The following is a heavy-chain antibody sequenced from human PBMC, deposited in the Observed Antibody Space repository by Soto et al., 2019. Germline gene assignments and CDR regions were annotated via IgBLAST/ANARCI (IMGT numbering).Heavy chain of an antibody. CDR1: GGSISSSSYY. V-gene: IGHV4-39*07. CDR2: IYYSGST. J-gene: IGHJ4*02. Sequence: PSETLSLTCTVSGGSISSSSYYWGWIRQPPGKGLEWIGSIYYSGSTYYNPSLKSRVTMSVDKSKNQFSLNLNSVTAADTAVYYCARSLGWYAIDQWGQGTLVTVSS. D-gene: IGHD6-19*01. CDR3: ARSLGWYAIDQ.